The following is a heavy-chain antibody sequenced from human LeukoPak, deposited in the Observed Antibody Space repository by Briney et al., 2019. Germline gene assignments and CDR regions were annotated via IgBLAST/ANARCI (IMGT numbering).Heavy chain of an antibody. V-gene: IGHV3-23*01. Sequence: GGSLRLSCAASGFTFSSYAMSWVRQAPGRGLEWVSGFSGSGGSTYYADSVKGRFTISRDNSKNTLYLQMNSLRAEDTAVYYCAKVRHDYGDYGEDYWGQGTLVTVSS. CDR2: FSGSGGST. D-gene: IGHD4-17*01. J-gene: IGHJ4*02. CDR1: GFTFSSYA. CDR3: AKVRHDYGDYGEDY.